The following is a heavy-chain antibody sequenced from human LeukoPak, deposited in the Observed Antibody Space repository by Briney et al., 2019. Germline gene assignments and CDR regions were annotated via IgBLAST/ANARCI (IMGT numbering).Heavy chain of an antibody. D-gene: IGHD6-19*01. V-gene: IGHV3-48*03. CDR2: ISGSGSTI. CDR1: GFTFSIYE. Sequence: GGSLRLSCAASGFTFSIYEMNWVRQAPGKGLEWVSFISGSGSTIHFADSVKGRFTISRDNSKNTLYLQMNSLRAEDTAVYYCARGMAVAGNGFDYWGQGTLVTVSS. J-gene: IGHJ4*02. CDR3: ARGMAVAGNGFDY.